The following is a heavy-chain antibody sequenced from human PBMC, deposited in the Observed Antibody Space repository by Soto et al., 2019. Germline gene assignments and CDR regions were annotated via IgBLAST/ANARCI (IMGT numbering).Heavy chain of an antibody. CDR2: IYYSGST. D-gene: IGHD3-10*01. J-gene: IGHJ4*02. V-gene: IGHV4-39*02. CDR3: AREGGSGSYYYY. Sequence: SETLSLTCTVSGGSISSSSYCWGWIRQPPGKGLEWVGSIYYSGSTHYNPSLKSRVTTSVDTSKNQFSLKLSSVTAADTAVYYCAREGGSGSYYYYWGQGTLVTVSS. CDR1: GGSISSSSYC.